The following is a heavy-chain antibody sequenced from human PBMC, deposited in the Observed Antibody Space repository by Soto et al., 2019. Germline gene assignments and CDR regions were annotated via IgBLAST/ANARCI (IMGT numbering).Heavy chain of an antibody. D-gene: IGHD3-10*01. V-gene: IGHV4-59*01. CDR3: ARTGYGSGSYLSSQYYYYYMDV. Sequence: SETLSLTCTVSGGSISSYYWSWFRQPPGKGLEWIGYIYYSGSTNYNPSLKSRVTISVDTSKNQFSLKLSSVTAADTAVYYCARTGYGSGSYLSSQYYYYYMDVWGKGTTVTVSS. J-gene: IGHJ6*03. CDR1: GGSISSYY. CDR2: IYYSGST.